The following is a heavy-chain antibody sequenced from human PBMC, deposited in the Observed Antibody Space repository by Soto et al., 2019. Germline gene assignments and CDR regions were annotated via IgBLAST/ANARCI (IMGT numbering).Heavy chain of an antibody. D-gene: IGHD6-13*01. CDR3: ANLPQQPWLIGVGYYYYYMDV. J-gene: IGHJ6*03. CDR1: GFTFSSYA. Sequence: GGSLRLSCAASGFTFSSYAMSWVRQAPGKGLEWVSAISGSGGSTYYADSVKGRFTISRDNSKNTLYLQMNSLRAEDTAVYYCANLPQQPWLIGVGYYYYYMDVWGKGTTVTVSS. V-gene: IGHV3-23*01. CDR2: ISGSGGST.